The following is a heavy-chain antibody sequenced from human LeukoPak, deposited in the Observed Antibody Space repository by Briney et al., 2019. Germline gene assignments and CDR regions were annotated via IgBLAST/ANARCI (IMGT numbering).Heavy chain of an antibody. CDR1: GFTFSTYV. J-gene: IGHJ4*02. CDR3: AKGSGYDTDFDY. V-gene: IGHV3-23*01. Sequence: GGSLRLPCAGSGFTFSTYVMSRVRQAPGKGLEWVSGISGSGDNTYYADSVKGRFTISRDNSKNTLHLQMNSLRAEDTAVYYCAKGSGYDTDFDYWGQGTLATVSS. CDR2: ISGSGDNT. D-gene: IGHD3-9*01.